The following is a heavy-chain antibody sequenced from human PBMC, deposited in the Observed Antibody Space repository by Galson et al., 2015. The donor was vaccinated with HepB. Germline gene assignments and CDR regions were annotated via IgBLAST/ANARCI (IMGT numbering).Heavy chain of an antibody. V-gene: IGHV3-23*01. CDR2: ISGSGGST. CDR3: AKGGYCSSSSCYPYFQH. Sequence: SLRLSFAASGFTFSSYGMHWVRQAPGKGLEWVSAISGSGGSTYYADSVKGRFTISRDNSKNTLYLHMSILTAEDTAVYFCAKGGYCSSSSCYPYFQHWGQGTLVTACS. J-gene: IGHJ1*01. D-gene: IGHD2-2*01. CDR1: GFTFSSYG.